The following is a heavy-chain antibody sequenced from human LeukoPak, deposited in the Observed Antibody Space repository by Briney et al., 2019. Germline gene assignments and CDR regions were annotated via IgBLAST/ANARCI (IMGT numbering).Heavy chain of an antibody. CDR3: AKAKGAVADKDAFDI. V-gene: IGHV3-9*01. CDR2: ISWNSGSI. CDR1: GFTFDDYA. D-gene: IGHD6-19*01. J-gene: IGHJ3*02. Sequence: SLRLSCAASGFTFDDYAMHWVRQAPGKGLEWVSGISWNSGSIGYADSVKGRFTISRDNAKNSLYLQMNSLRAEDTALYYCAKAKGAVADKDAFDIWGQGTTVTVSS.